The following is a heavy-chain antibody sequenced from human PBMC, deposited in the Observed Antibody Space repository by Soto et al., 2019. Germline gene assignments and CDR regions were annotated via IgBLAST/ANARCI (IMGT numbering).Heavy chain of an antibody. V-gene: IGHV4-59*01. D-gene: IGHD1-26*01. Sequence: PSETLSLTCTVSGSSISSYYWSWIRQPPGKGLEWIGYIYYSGSTNYNPSLKSRVTISVDTSKNQFSLKLSSVTAADTAVYYCARVGYRGSFDNWFVPWRQGTLVTVSS. CDR3: ARVGYRGSFDNWFVP. CDR1: GSSISSYY. CDR2: IYYSGST. J-gene: IGHJ5*02.